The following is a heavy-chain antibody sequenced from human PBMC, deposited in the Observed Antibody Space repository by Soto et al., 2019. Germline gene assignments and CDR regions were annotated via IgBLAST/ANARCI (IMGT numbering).Heavy chain of an antibody. V-gene: IGHV3-30*18. D-gene: IGHD5-18*01. CDR3: AKDIVRYTYGACDY. Sequence: QVQLVGSGGAVVQPGKSLRLSCAASGFTFNTYGMYWVRQAPGKGLGWVAAISYDGSNKYHADSVKGRFTISRDNSKNTLYLQMNSLRVEDTAVYYCAKDIVRYTYGACDYWGQGALVTVSS. CDR1: GFTFNTYG. CDR2: ISYDGSNK. J-gene: IGHJ4*02.